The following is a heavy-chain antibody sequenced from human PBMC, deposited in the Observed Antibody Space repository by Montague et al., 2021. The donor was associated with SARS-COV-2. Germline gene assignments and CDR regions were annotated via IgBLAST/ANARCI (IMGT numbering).Heavy chain of an antibody. CDR2: INHSGST. Sequence: SETLSLTCAVRGGSFTNYYWTWIRQSPGKGLESLGEINHSGSTNYNPSLKSRVTISVDMSKIQVSLNLTSVTAADTAIYYCARARGRTGWFDSWGQGTQVTVSS. CDR3: ARARGRTGWFDS. CDR1: GGSFTNYY. J-gene: IGHJ5*01. V-gene: IGHV4-34*01. D-gene: IGHD3-10*01.